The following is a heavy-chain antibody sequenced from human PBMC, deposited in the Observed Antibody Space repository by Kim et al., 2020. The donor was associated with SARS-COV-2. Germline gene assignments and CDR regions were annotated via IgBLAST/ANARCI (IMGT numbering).Heavy chain of an antibody. Sequence: GGSLRLSCAASGFTFSSYCMSWVRQAPGKGLEWVANIKQDGSEKYYVDSVKGRFTISRDNAKNSLYLQMNSLRAEDTAVYYCARVGGAYNFGSYGENYWGQGTLVTVSS. J-gene: IGHJ4*02. V-gene: IGHV3-7*01. D-gene: IGHD2-21*01. CDR1: GFTFSSYC. CDR3: ARVGGAYNFGSYGENY. CDR2: IKQDGSEK.